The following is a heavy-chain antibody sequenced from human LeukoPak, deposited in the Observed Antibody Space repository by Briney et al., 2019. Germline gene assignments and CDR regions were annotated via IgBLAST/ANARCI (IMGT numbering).Heavy chain of an antibody. Sequence: SETLTLTCTVSGGSISSYYWSWIRQPPGKGLEWIGYIYYSGSTNYSPSLKSRVTISVDTSKNQFSLKLSSVTAADTAVYYCASDYGSGDAFDIWGQGTMVTVSS. CDR2: IYYSGST. D-gene: IGHD3-10*01. V-gene: IGHV4-59*12. CDR1: GGSISSYY. CDR3: ASDYGSGDAFDI. J-gene: IGHJ3*02.